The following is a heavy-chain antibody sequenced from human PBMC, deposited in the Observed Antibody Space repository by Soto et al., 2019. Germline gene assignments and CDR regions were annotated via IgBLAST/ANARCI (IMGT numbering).Heavy chain of an antibody. D-gene: IGHD1-1*01. CDR3: VKGYWKGDV. J-gene: IGHJ6*02. V-gene: IGHV3-23*01. CDR2: ISGSGGSI. CDR1: GFTFSTYA. Sequence: EVQLLESGGGLVQPGGSLRLSCAASGFTFSTYAMNWVRQAPGNGLEWVSAISGSGGSIHYADSAKGRFTISRDNSTNTLYLQMNSLTDADTAVYHCVKGYWKGDVWGQGTTVTVSS.